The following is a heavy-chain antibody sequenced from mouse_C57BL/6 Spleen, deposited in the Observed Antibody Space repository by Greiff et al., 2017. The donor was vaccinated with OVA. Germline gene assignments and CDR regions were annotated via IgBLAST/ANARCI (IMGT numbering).Heavy chain of an antibody. J-gene: IGHJ3*01. Sequence: QVHVKQSGAELVKPGASVKISCKASGYAFSSYWMNWVKQRPGKGLEWIGQIYPGDGDTNYNGKFKGKATLTADKSSSTAYMQLSSLTSEDSAVYFCARAYYSKAWFAYWGQGTLVTVSA. CDR1: GYAFSSYW. CDR2: IYPGDGDT. CDR3: ARAYYSKAWFAY. D-gene: IGHD2-5*01. V-gene: IGHV1-80*01.